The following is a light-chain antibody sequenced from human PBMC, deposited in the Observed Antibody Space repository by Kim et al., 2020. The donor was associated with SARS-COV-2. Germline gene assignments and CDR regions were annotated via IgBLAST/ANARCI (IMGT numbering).Light chain of an antibody. V-gene: IGLV3-1*01. CDR2: QDD. Sequence: SYELTQPPSVSVSPGQTASITCSGDKLGDKYTCWYQQKPGQSPVLVIYQDDKRRSGIPERFSGSNSGNTATLTISETQAMDEADYYCQAWDSNTPHVLFVGGNQATDL. CDR1: KLGDKY. J-gene: IGLJ2*01. CDR3: QAWDSNTPHVL.